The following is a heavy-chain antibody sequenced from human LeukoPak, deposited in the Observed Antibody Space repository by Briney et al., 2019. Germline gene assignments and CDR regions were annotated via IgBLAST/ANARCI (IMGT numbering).Heavy chain of an antibody. CDR3: ARADYDFWSGIPADAFDI. CDR2: IYYSGST. CDR1: GGPISSGGYY. D-gene: IGHD3-3*01. Sequence: SETLSLTCTVSGGPISSGGYYWSWIRQHPGEGLEWIGYIYYSGSTYYNPSLKSRVTISVDTSKNQFSLKLSSVTAADTAVYYCARADYDFWSGIPADAFDIWGQGTMVTVSS. V-gene: IGHV4-31*03. J-gene: IGHJ3*02.